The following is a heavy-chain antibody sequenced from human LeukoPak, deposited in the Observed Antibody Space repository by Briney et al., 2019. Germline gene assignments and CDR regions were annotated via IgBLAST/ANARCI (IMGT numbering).Heavy chain of an antibody. CDR3: ARVNLWLSMGIDY. V-gene: IGHV4-59*01. D-gene: IGHD5-18*01. Sequence: PSETLSLTCTVSGGSISSYYWSWIRQPSGKGLEWIGYIYYSGSTNYNPSLKSRVTISVDTSKNQFSLKLSSVTAADTAVYYCARVNLWLSMGIDYWGQGTLVTVSS. J-gene: IGHJ4*02. CDR1: GGSISSYY. CDR2: IYYSGST.